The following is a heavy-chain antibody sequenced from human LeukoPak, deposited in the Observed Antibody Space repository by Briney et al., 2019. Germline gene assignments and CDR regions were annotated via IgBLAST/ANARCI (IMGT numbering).Heavy chain of an antibody. Sequence: PGGSLRLSCAASGFTFSSYAMHWVRQAPGKGLEWVAVISYDGSNKYYADSVKGRFTISRDNSKNTLYLQRNSLRAEDTAVYYCAREFQIVVVVAAPTDAFDIWGQGTMVTVSS. J-gene: IGHJ3*02. CDR2: ISYDGSNK. CDR3: AREFQIVVVVAAPTDAFDI. CDR1: GFTFSSYA. D-gene: IGHD2-15*01. V-gene: IGHV3-30-3*01.